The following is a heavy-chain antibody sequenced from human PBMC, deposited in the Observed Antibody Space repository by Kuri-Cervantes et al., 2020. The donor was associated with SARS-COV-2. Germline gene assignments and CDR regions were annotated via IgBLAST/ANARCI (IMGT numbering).Heavy chain of an antibody. D-gene: IGHD2-21*01. CDR3: AKDRVGVQDF. V-gene: IGHV3-30*18. J-gene: IGHJ4*02. Sequence: GESLKISCAASGFNFSRTDMHWVRQAPRKGLEWVALISHDGKNKKCIASGKGRFTISRDNSQNTLYLHMKSLRGEDTAMYYCAKDRVGVQDFWGQGTLVTVSS. CDR2: ISHDGKNK. CDR1: GFNFSRTD.